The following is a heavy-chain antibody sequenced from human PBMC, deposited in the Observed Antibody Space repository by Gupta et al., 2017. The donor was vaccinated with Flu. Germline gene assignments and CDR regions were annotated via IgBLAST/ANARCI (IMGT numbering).Heavy chain of an antibody. CDR3: ARDPGYYDILTGYYNAHYFDY. J-gene: IGHJ4*02. CDR1: GFTFRSYS. Sequence: EVQLVESGGGLVKPGGSLRLSCAASGFTFRSYSMNWVRQSPGKRLECVSSISSSSSYIYYADSVNGRFTISRDNAKNSLYLQMNSLRAEDTAVYYCARDPGYYDILTGYYNAHYFDYWGQGTLVTVSS. V-gene: IGHV3-21*01. D-gene: IGHD3-9*01. CDR2: ISSSSSYI.